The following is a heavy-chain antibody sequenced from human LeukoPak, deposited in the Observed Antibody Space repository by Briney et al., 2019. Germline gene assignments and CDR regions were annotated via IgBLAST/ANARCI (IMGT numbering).Heavy chain of an antibody. CDR3: AKPVHGSGSPDY. Sequence: PGGSLRLYCAAYGFPFNGYTMSRVRQAPGKGLEWVSGISNSGDTTYYADSGEGRFTISRDNSKKTLYLQMNSLRAEDTAVYYCAKPVHGSGSPDYWGQGTLVTVSS. V-gene: IGHV3-23*01. CDR1: GFPFNGYT. D-gene: IGHD3-10*01. CDR2: ISNSGDTT. J-gene: IGHJ4*02.